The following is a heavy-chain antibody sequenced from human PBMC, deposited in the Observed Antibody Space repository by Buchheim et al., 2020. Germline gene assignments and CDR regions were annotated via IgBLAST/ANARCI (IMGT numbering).Heavy chain of an antibody. J-gene: IGHJ4*02. CDR3: AKGDYETDY. CDR2: ISGSGGVT. CDR1: GFTFSTYA. D-gene: IGHD4-17*01. Sequence: EVQLLESGGGLVQPGESLRLSCAASGFTFSTYAMTWVRQAPGKGLEWISIISGSGGVTDYADSVKGRFTISRDNSKKLMYLQMNSLRAEDTAVYYCAKGDYETDYWGQGTL. V-gene: IGHV3-23*01.